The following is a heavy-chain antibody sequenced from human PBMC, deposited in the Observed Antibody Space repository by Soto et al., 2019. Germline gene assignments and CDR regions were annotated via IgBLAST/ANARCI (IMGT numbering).Heavy chain of an antibody. Sequence: QVQLVESGGGVVQPGGSLRLSCAASGFTFSNYGIHWVRQAPGKGLEWVAVISHDGISKYYVDSVKGRFTISRDNSKNTVDMQMNSLRVEDTAMYYCAKGILWFGELSREFGDNYGLDGWGQGATVTVSS. V-gene: IGHV3-30*18. J-gene: IGHJ6*02. D-gene: IGHD3-10*01. CDR3: AKGILWFGELSREFGDNYGLDG. CDR1: GFTFSNYG. CDR2: ISHDGISK.